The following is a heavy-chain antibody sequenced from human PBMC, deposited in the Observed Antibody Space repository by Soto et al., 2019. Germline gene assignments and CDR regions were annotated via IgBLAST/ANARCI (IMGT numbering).Heavy chain of an antibody. CDR2: ISTYNGNT. V-gene: IGHV1-18*01. CDR1: GYSFTTSG. D-gene: IGHD4-17*01. Sequence: SVKVSCRASGYSFTTSGITWVRQAPGQGLEWMGWISTYNGNTNYAQKLQDRVTLTTDTSTSTAYMELRSLRSDDTAVYYCARRLYGDYDYWGQGTLVTVSS. CDR3: ARRLYGDYDY. J-gene: IGHJ4*02.